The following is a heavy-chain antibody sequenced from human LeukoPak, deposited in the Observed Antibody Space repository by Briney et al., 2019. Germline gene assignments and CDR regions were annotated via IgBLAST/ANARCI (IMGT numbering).Heavy chain of an antibody. CDR3: AGLGVMVLVYQFEI. CDR1: GDSVTNNKYF. J-gene: IGHJ4*02. V-gene: IGHV4-39*07. D-gene: IGHD2-8*01. Sequence: PSETLSLTCTVSGDSVTNNKYFWGWIRQPPGKGLEHIGSIDYSRTTYYNPSLKSRVTISLDTSKNQFSLRLSSVTAADTAVYYCAGLGVMVLVYQFEIWGPGMPVTVSS. CDR2: IDYSRTT.